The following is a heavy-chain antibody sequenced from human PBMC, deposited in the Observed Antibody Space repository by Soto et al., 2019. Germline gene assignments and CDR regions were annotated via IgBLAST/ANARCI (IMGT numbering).Heavy chain of an antibody. V-gene: IGHV1-3*01. CDR3: ARGSSDWLPYFDY. CDR1: GYTFTSHA. CDR2: INSANGNT. J-gene: IGHJ4*02. Sequence: QLVQSGAEVKQPGASVKVSCKASGYTFTSHAMHWVRQSPGQRLEWMGWINSANGNTKYSQKFQGRANITRDTSASTAYMELSRLRSEDTAVYFCARGSSDWLPYFDYWGQGSLVTVSS. D-gene: IGHD3-9*01.